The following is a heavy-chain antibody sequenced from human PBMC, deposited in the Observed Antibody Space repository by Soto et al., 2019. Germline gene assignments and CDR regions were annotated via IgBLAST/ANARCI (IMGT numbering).Heavy chain of an antibody. CDR2: IRSKANSYAT. CDR1: GFTFSGSA. CDR3: TRFSRDYSNNY. Sequence: GGSLRLSCAASGFTFSGSAMHWVRQASGKGLEWVGRIRSKANSYATAYAASVKGRFTISRDDSKNTAYLQMNSLKTEDTAVYYCTRFSRDYSNNYWGQGTLVTVSS. V-gene: IGHV3-73*01. D-gene: IGHD4-4*01. J-gene: IGHJ4*02.